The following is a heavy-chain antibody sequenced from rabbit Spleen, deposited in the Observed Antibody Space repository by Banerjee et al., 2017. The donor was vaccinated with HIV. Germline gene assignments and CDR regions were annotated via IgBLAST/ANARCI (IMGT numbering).Heavy chain of an antibody. J-gene: IGHJ4*01. CDR3: VREAGYGGYGDANL. V-gene: IGHV1S45*01. D-gene: IGHD6-1*01. CDR2: IYANSGVTT. Sequence: QEQLVESGGGLVQPEGSLTLTCTASGFSFSSSYYMCWVRQAPGKGLEWIACIYANSGVTTYYATWAKGRFTISKTSSTTVTLQMTSLTAADTATYFCVREAGYGGYGDANLWGPGTLVTVS. CDR1: GFSFSSSYY.